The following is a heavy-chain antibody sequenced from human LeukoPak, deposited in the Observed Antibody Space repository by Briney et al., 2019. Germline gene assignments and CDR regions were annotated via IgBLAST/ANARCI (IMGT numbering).Heavy chain of an antibody. CDR1: GVSVSSSEW. D-gene: IGHD3-9*01. CDR2: IHRDGRT. J-gene: IGHJ4*02. CDR3: GKTDIYFNPIDY. V-gene: IGHV4-4*02. Sequence: PSETLSLTCAVSGVSVSSSEWWIWVRQPPGQGLEWIGEIHRDGRTRYNPSLKSRVTMSMDYSKNQFSLSVTSVTAADTAIYYCGKTDIYFNPIDYWGPGSLVTVSS.